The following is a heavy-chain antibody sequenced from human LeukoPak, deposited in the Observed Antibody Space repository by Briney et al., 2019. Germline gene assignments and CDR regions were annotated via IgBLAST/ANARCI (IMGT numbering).Heavy chain of an antibody. V-gene: IGHV3-72*01. CDR2: SKNKANSYTT. Sequence: GGSLRLSCVASGFTFSDHYLDWVRQAPGKGLEWVGRSKNKANSYTTEYAASVKDRFAISRDDSKNSLYLQMNSLKTEDTAVYYCARDLGATVTTRPDNYWGQGTLVTVSS. J-gene: IGHJ4*02. CDR3: ARDLGATVTTRPDNY. CDR1: GFTFSDHY. D-gene: IGHD4-17*01.